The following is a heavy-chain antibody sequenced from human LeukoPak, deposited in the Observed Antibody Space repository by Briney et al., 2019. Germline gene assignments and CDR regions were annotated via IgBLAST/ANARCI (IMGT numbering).Heavy chain of an antibody. CDR2: ISFDGSNR. CDR1: GFTFTSYA. CDR3: AKDSPVAGNDY. V-gene: IGHV3-30*04. Sequence: PGGSLRLSCAASGFTFTSYAKHWVRQAPGKGLEWVALISFDGSNRNYADSVKGRFTISRDNSKNTLYLQMNSLRAEDTAVYYCAKDSPVAGNDYWGQGTLVTVSS. J-gene: IGHJ4*02. D-gene: IGHD6-19*01.